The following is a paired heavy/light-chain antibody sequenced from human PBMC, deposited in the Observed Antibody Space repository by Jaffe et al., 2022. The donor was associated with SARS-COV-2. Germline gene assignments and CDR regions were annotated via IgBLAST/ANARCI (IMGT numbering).Light chain of an antibody. CDR2: DVS. CDR3: SSYTSSNTLV. CDR1: TSDIGGYNY. Sequence: QSALTQPASVSGSPRQSITISCTGTTSDIGGYNYVSWFQQHPGKAPKLMIYDVSNRPSGVSDRFSGSKSGNTASLTISGLQAEDEADYYCSSYTSSNTLVFGGGTKLTVL. V-gene: IGLV2-14*01. J-gene: IGLJ2*01.
Heavy chain of an antibody. CDR3: ARDRWGFGFLDL. J-gene: IGHJ2*01. Sequence: EVQVVESGGGLVQPGGSLRLSCAASGFTFSNYWMHWVRQAPGEGLMWVSRISSDGTNSRYADSVKGRFTISRDNAKNTLYLQINSLRAEDTAVYHCARDRWGFGFLDLWGRGTLVTASA. CDR1: GFTFSNYW. D-gene: IGHD3-10*01. V-gene: IGHV3-74*01. CDR2: ISSDGTNS.